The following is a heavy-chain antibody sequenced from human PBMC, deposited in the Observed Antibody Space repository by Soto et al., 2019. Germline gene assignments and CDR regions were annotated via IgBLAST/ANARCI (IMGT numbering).Heavy chain of an antibody. CDR3: ARDQGPRYSSSSSVYYYGMDV. CDR1: GGSISSYY. D-gene: IGHD6-6*01. CDR2: IYYSGST. Sequence: SETLSLTCTVSGGSISSYYWSWIRQPPGKGLEWIGYIYYSGSTNYNPSLKSRVTISVDTSKNQFSLKLSSVTAADTAVYYCARDQGPRYSSSSSVYYYGMDVWGQGTTVTVS. J-gene: IGHJ6*02. V-gene: IGHV4-59*01.